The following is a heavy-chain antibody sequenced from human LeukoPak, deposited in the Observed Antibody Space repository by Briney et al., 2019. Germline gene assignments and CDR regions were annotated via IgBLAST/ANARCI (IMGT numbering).Heavy chain of an antibody. V-gene: IGHV3-23*01. J-gene: IGHJ3*02. CDR1: GFTFSSYA. CDR2: ISGSGGST. CDR3: AKEGALGYCSSTSCEDAFDI. D-gene: IGHD2-2*01. Sequence: GGYLRLSCAASGFTFSSYAMSWVRQAPGKGLKWVSAISGSGGSTYYADSVKGRFTISRDNSKNTLYLQMNSLRAEDTAVYYCAKEGALGYCSSTSCEDAFDIWGQGTMVTVSS.